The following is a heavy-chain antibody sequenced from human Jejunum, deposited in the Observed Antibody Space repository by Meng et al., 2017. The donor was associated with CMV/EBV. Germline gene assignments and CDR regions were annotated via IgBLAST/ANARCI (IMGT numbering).Heavy chain of an antibody. CDR1: GFSLSSYG. J-gene: IGHJ3*02. D-gene: IGHD3-10*01. CDR2: INQNENEK. V-gene: IGHV3-7*01. Sequence: GFSLSSYGMHWVRQAPGKGLEWVANINQNENEKYYVDSVTGRFTISRDNAQNSLYLQMSSLRAEDTAVYYCARWHYYGSGSYAFDMWGQGTMVTVSS. CDR3: ARWHYYGSGSYAFDM.